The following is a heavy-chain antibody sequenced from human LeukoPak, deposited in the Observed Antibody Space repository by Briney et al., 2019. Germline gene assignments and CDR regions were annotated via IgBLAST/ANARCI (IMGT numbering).Heavy chain of an antibody. Sequence: SETLSLTCAVYGGSFSGYYWSWIRQPPGKGLEWIGKINHSGSTNYNPSLKSRGTISVDTSKNQFSLKLSSVTAADTAVYYCARSDYGDYEGQYYFDYWGQGTLVTVSS. CDR3: ARSDYGDYEGQYYFDY. J-gene: IGHJ4*02. CDR2: INHSGST. CDR1: GGSFSGYY. D-gene: IGHD4-17*01. V-gene: IGHV4-34*01.